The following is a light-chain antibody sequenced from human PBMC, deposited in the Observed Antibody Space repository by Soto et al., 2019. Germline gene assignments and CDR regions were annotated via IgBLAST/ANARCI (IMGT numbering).Light chain of an antibody. V-gene: IGKV3-15*01. CDR3: QQYGSSGT. J-gene: IGKJ1*01. Sequence: EVVMAQSPATLSVSPGEGATLSCRASQGIGDTLAWYQHKAGQTPRLLIYDTSTRATGVPARFSGSGSGTDFTLTISRLEPEDFAVYYRQQYGSSGTFGQGTKVDIK. CDR2: DTS. CDR1: QGIGDT.